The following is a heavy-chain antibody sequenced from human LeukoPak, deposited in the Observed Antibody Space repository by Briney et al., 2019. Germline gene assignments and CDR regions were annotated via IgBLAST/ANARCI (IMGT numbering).Heavy chain of an antibody. V-gene: IGHV4-59*01. Sequence: SETLSLSCTVSGGSISRYYWSWIRQPPGKGLEWIGYIYYSGSTNYNPSLKSRVTISVDTSKNQFSLKVSSVTAADTAVYYCARNGPQQQLVHWFDPWGQGTLVTVSS. CDR3: ARNGPQQQLVHWFDP. J-gene: IGHJ5*02. D-gene: IGHD6-13*01. CDR2: IYYSGST. CDR1: GGSISRYY.